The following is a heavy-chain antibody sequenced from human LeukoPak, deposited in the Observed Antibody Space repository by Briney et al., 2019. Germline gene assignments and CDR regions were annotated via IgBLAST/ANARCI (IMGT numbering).Heavy chain of an antibody. CDR2: IKSKTDGGTT. CDR1: GFTYSNAW. D-gene: IGHD3-22*01. J-gene: IGHJ4*02. V-gene: IGHV3-15*01. Sequence: GGSLRLSCAASGFTYSNAWMSWVRQAQGKGLEWVGRIKSKTDGGTTDYAAPVKGRFTISRDDSKNTLYLQMNSLKTEDTAVYYCTTGATMIVVEEVDYWGQGTLVTVSS. CDR3: TTGATMIVVEEVDY.